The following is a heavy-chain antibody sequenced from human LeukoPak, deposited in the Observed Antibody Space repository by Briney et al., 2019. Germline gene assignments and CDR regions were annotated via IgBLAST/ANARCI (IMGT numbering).Heavy chain of an antibody. Sequence: GASVKVSCKASGGTFSSYAISWVRQAPGQGLEWMGGIIPIFGTANYAQKFQGRVTITADESTSTAYMELSSLRSEDTAVYYCARARQYYDFWSGYSYYYYGMDVWGQGTTVTVSS. CDR3: ARARQYYDFWSGYSYYYYGMDV. V-gene: IGHV1-69*13. J-gene: IGHJ6*02. CDR1: GGTFSSYA. CDR2: IIPIFGTA. D-gene: IGHD3-3*01.